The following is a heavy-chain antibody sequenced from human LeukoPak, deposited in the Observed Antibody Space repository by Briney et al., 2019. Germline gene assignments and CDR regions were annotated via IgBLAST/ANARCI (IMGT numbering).Heavy chain of an antibody. CDR2: IYYSGST. V-gene: IGHV4-59*01. D-gene: IGHD2-15*01. J-gene: IGHJ5*02. Sequence: PSETLSLTCTVSGGSISSYYWSWIRQPPGKGLEWIGYIYYSGSTNYNPSLKSRVTISVDTSKNQFSLKLSSVTAADTAVYYCARYCSGGSCGDNWFDPWGQGTLVTVSS. CDR1: GGSISSYY. CDR3: ARYCSGGSCGDNWFDP.